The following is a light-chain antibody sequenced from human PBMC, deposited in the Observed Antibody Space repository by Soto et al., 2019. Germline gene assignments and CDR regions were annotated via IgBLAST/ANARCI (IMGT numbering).Light chain of an antibody. Sequence: EIVLTQSPANLSLSPGERPPLSFRASQSVSSYLAWYQQQPGRAPRLLISDASNRATGIPARFSGSGSGTDFTLTISSLEPEDFAVYYCQQRSNSWTFGQGTKVDIK. J-gene: IGKJ1*01. CDR2: DAS. CDR1: QSVSSY. V-gene: IGKV3-11*01. CDR3: QQRSNSWT.